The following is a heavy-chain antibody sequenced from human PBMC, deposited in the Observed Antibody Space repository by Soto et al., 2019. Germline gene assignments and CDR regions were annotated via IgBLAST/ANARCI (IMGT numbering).Heavy chain of an antibody. J-gene: IGHJ4*02. D-gene: IGHD5-18*01. CDR2: ISGSGGST. CDR3: AKGYSYGSESPKYFDY. CDR1: GFTFGSYA. V-gene: IGHV3-23*01. Sequence: PGGSLRLSCAASGFTFGSYAMSWVRQAPGKGLEWVSAISGSGGSTYYADSVKGRFTISRDNSKNTLYLQMNSLRAEDTAVYYCAKGYSYGSESPKYFDYWGQGTLVTVSS.